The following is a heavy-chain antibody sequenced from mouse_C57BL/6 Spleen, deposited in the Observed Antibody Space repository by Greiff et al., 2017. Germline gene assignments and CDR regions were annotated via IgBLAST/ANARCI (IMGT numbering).Heavy chain of an antibody. CDR2: IYPGSGST. CDR1: GYTFTSYW. J-gene: IGHJ1*03. V-gene: IGHV1-55*01. D-gene: IGHD1-1*01. CDR3: APRYLVACYFDV. Sequence: QVQLQQPGAELVKPGASVKMSCKASGYTFTSYWITWVKQRPGQGLEWIGDIYPGSGSTNYNEKFKSKATLTVDTSSSTAYMQLSSLTSEDSAVYYCAPRYLVACYFDVWGTGTTLTVSS.